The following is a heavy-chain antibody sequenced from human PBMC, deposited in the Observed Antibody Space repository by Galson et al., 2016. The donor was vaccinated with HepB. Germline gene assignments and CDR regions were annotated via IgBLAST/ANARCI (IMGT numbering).Heavy chain of an antibody. V-gene: IGHV3-30*18. CDR3: AKDRADILTPFDP. J-gene: IGHJ5*02. CDR1: GFTVRTNY. CDR2: ISYDESSK. Sequence: SLRLSCAVSGFTVRTNYMNWVRQAPGKGLEWVAVISYDESSKKYADSVLGRFTISRDNSKNTLYLQMNSLRGEDTAVYYCAKDRADILTPFDPWGQGTLVTVSS. D-gene: IGHD3-9*01.